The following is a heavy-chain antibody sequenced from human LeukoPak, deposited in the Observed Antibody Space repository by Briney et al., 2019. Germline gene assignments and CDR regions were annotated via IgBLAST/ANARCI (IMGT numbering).Heavy chain of an antibody. D-gene: IGHD5-18*01. Sequence: SGTLSLTCAVSGGSISSGSYYWSWIRQPAGKGLEWIGRIYTSGSTNYNPSLKSRVTISVDTSKNQFSLKLSSVTAADTAVYYCARDSMDSYGHWYFDLWGRGTLVTVSS. CDR3: ARDSMDSYGHWYFDL. CDR2: IYTSGST. J-gene: IGHJ2*01. CDR1: GGSISSGSYY. V-gene: IGHV4-61*02.